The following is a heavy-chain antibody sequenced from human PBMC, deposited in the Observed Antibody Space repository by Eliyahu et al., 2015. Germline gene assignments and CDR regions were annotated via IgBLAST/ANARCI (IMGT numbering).Heavy chain of an antibody. CDR1: GYTFTDKY. CDR3: ARDSWGPEY. CDR2: VNPRNGAT. Sequence: QVHLVQSGTEVKKPGASVQVSCKXSGYTFTDKYXVXLRQAPGQGPEWMGWVNPRNGATTYAQKXVGRVTMTRDTSISTAYMELSSLRSDDTAVYFCARDSWGPEYWGQGTLVIV. V-gene: IGHV1-2*02. D-gene: IGHD7-27*01. J-gene: IGHJ4*02.